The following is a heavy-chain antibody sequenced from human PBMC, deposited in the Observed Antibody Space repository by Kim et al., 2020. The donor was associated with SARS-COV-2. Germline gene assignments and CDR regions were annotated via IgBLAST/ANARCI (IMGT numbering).Heavy chain of an antibody. CDR3: ASESSGGWFDP. Sequence: TNYNPSLKSRVTISVDTSKNQFSLKLSSVTAADTAVYYCASESSGGWFDPWGQGTLVTVSS. CDR2: T. V-gene: IGHV4-59*01. D-gene: IGHD3-16*01. J-gene: IGHJ5*02.